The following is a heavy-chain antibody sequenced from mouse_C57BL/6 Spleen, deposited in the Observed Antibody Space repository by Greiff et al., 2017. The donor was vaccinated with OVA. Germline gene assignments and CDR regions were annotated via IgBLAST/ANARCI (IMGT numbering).Heavy chain of an antibody. CDR2: ISYDGSN. Sequence: EVKLLESGPGLVKPSQSLSLTCSVTGYSITSGYYWNWIRQFPGNKLEWMGYISYDGSNNYNPSLKNRISITRDTSKNQFFLKLNSVTTEDTATYYCARRGMVPYFDDWGQGTTLTVSS. CDR1: GYSITSGYY. J-gene: IGHJ2*01. V-gene: IGHV3-6*01. D-gene: IGHD2-3*01. CDR3: ARRGMVPYFDD.